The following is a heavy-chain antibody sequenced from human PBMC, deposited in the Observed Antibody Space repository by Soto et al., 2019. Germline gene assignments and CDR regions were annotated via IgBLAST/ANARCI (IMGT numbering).Heavy chain of an antibody. CDR1: GFTFSSYG. Sequence: QVQLVESGGGVVQPGRSLRLSCAASGFTFSSYGMHWVRQAPGKGLEWVAVISDDGSNKYYADSVTGRFTIARDNSKNTLYLQMNSLRAEDTAVYYCATYSVVADTLLDYWGQGTLVTVSS. J-gene: IGHJ4*02. V-gene: IGHV3-30*03. CDR2: ISDDGSNK. D-gene: IGHD2-15*01. CDR3: ATYSVVADTLLDY.